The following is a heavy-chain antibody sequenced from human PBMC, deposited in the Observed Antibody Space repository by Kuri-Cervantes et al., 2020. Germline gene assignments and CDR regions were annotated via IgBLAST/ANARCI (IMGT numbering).Heavy chain of an antibody. V-gene: IGHV3-30*18. J-gene: IGHJ1*01. CDR3: AKEGSWSGWPMEYFQH. CDR1: GFRFNSYG. Sequence: GESLKISCVASGFRFNSYGMHWVRQAPGKGLEWVAVISYDGSNKYYADSVKGRFTISRDNSKNTLYLQMNSLRAEDTAVYYCAKEGSWSGWPMEYFQHWGQGTLVTVSS. CDR2: ISYDGSNK. D-gene: IGHD6-19*01.